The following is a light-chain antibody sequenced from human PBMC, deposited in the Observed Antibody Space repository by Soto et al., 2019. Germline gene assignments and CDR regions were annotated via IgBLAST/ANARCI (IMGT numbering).Light chain of an antibody. V-gene: IGKV1-5*03. Sequence: DLQMTQSPSTLSASVGDRVTITCRASQSISSWFAWYQQKPGKAPKLLIYKASSLESGVPSRFSGSGSGTEFTLTISSLQPDDFATYYCQQYNSYPYTCGQGTKVDIK. CDR2: KAS. CDR1: QSISSW. CDR3: QQYNSYPYT. J-gene: IGKJ2*01.